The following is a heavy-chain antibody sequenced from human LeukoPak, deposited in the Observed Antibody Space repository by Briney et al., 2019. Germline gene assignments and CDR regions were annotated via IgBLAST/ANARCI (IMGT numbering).Heavy chain of an antibody. CDR2: ISYDGSNK. V-gene: IGHV3-30-3*01. J-gene: IGHJ6*02. D-gene: IGHD6-19*01. CDR1: GFTFSSYA. Sequence: PGRSLRLSCAASGFTFSSYAMHWVRQAPGKGLEWVAVISYDGSNKYYADSVKGRFTISRDNSKNTLYLQMNSLRAEDTAVYYCAKAGGSYSSSLYSSGWYGGYYYGMDVWGQGTTVTVSS. CDR3: AKAGGSYSSSLYSSGWYGGYYYGMDV.